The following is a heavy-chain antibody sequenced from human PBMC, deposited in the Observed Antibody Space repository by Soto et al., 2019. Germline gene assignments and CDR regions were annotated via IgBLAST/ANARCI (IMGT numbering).Heavy chain of an antibody. CDR1: GGSISSGGYY. CDR3: ARGTRDSSGYYYGLFDY. Sequence: PSETLSLTCTVSGGSISSGGYYCSWIRQHPGKGLEWIGYIYYSGSTYYNPSLKSRVTISVDTSKNRFSLKLSSVTAADTAVYYCARGTRDSSGYYYGLFDYWGQGTLVTVSS. CDR2: IYYSGST. V-gene: IGHV4-31*03. J-gene: IGHJ4*02. D-gene: IGHD3-22*01.